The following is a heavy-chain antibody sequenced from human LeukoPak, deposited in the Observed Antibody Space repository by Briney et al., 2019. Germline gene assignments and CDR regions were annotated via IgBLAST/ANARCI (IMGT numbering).Heavy chain of an antibody. D-gene: IGHD6-6*01. CDR2: IGTAGDT. V-gene: IGHV3-13*01. CDR3: ARGPKSFEYSSSSGVWSYYYYGMDV. J-gene: IGHJ6*02. CDR1: GFTFSSYD. Sequence: GGSLRLSCAASGFTFSSYDMHWVRQATGKGLEWVSAIGTAGDTYYPGSVKGRFTISRENAKNSLYLQMNSLRAEDTAVYYCARGPKSFEYSSSSGVWSYYYYGMDVWGQGTTVTASS.